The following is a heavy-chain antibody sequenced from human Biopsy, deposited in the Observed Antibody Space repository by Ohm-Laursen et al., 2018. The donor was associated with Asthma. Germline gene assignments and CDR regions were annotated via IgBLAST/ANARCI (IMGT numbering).Heavy chain of an antibody. D-gene: IGHD3-3*01. CDR3: ARGAYYDFWSGYSRPIPGYYGMDV. J-gene: IGHJ6*02. CDR2: ISYDGRNK. Sequence: SLRLSCAASRFTYGMHWVRQAPGKGLEWVAVISYDGRNKYYGDSVKGRFTISRDNSKNTVYLQMISLRVEDTSVYYCARGAYYDFWSGYSRPIPGYYGMDVWGHGTTVTVSS. CDR1: RFTYG. V-gene: IGHV3-30*03.